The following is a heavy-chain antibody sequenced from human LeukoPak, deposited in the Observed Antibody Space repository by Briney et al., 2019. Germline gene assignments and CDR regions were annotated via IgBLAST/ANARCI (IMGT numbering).Heavy chain of an antibody. Sequence: ASVKVSCKASGYTFTGYYMHWVRQAPGQGLEWMGRINPNSGGTNYAQKFQGRVTMTRDTSISTAYMELSRLRSDDTALYYCAKAFTGASEWELQGGFDYWGQGTLVTVSS. CDR2: INPNSGGT. CDR3: AKAFTGASEWELQGGFDY. CDR1: GYTFTGYY. V-gene: IGHV1-2*06. J-gene: IGHJ4*02. D-gene: IGHD1-26*01.